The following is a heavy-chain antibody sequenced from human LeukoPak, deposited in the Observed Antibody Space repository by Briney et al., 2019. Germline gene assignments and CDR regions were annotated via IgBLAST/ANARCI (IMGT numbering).Heavy chain of an antibody. D-gene: IGHD3-9*01. CDR3: ARASAYYGILTGHTPFDY. V-gene: IGHV4-59*01. Sequence: PSETLSLTCTVSGGSISSYYWSWIRQPPGKGLEWIGYIYYSGSTNYNPSLKSRVTISVDTSKNQFSLKLSSVTAADTAVYYCARASAYYGILTGHTPFDYWGQGTLVTVSS. CDR2: IYYSGST. J-gene: IGHJ4*02. CDR1: GGSISSYY.